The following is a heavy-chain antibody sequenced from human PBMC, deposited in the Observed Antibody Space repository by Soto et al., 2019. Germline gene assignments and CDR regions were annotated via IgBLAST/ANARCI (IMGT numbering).Heavy chain of an antibody. D-gene: IGHD4-4*01. V-gene: IGHV3-30*18. CDR1: GFTFSSYG. CDR3: AKDTVFDY. Sequence: QVQLVESGGGVVQPGRSLRLSCVASGFTFSSYGMHWVRQAPGKGLEWVAIISYDGSDKYYADSVKGRFTISRGNSKNTLFLQMNGLRAEDTAVYYCAKDTVFDYWGQGTLVTVSS. J-gene: IGHJ4*02. CDR2: ISYDGSDK.